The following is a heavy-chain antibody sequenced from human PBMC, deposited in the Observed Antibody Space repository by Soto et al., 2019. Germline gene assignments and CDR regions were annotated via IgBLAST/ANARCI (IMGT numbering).Heavy chain of an antibody. D-gene: IGHD3-10*01. J-gene: IGHJ4*02. CDR3: AASYGSGYRAFDY. Sequence: QVQLVQSGTEVKKPGSSVKVSCKASGDTFSFYTINWVRQAPGLGLEWVGRINPIVSMSNYAQKFQGRVSMTADKTTSTAYMELRSLRSDETALYCCAASYGSGYRAFDYWGQGALVTVSS. CDR2: INPIVSMS. V-gene: IGHV1-69*02. CDR1: GDTFSFYT.